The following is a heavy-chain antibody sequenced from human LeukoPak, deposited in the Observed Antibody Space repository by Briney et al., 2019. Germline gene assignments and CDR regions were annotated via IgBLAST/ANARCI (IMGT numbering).Heavy chain of an antibody. CDR1: GFYFSSYE. D-gene: IGHD3-22*01. CDR3: ARGRYYDSSGFGPLGY. CDR2: ISSSGSTI. Sequence: PGGSLRLSCAASGFYFSSYEMNWVRQAPGKGLEWVSYISSSGSTIYYADSVKGRFTISRDNAKNSLYLQMNSLRAEDTAVYYCARGRYYDSSGFGPLGYWGQGTLVTVSS. V-gene: IGHV3-48*03. J-gene: IGHJ4*02.